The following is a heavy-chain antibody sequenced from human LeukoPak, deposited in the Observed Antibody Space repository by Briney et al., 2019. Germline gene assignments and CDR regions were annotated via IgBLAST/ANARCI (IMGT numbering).Heavy chain of an antibody. Sequence: EGSLRLSCAASGFTFDDYAMHWVRQAPGKGLECVSLISWDGDSTYYSDSVKGRFTISRDNNKNSLYLQMNSLRTEDTALYYCATAPYDSIGIFDYWGQGTLVTVSS. CDR3: ATAPYDSIGIFDY. D-gene: IGHD3-22*01. CDR1: GFTFDDYA. CDR2: ISWDGDST. V-gene: IGHV3-43D*03. J-gene: IGHJ4*02.